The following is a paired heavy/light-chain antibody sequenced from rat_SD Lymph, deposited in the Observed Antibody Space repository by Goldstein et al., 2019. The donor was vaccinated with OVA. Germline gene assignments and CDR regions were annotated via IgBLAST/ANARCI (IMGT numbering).Heavy chain of an antibody. Sequence: QVQLKESGPGLIQPSQTLSLTCTVSGLSLTSNSVSWIRQSPGKGLEWMGVIWRNGGTDYNSAIKSRLSITRDTSKSQVFLELNSLQTEDSAMYFCAGSWFAYWGQGTLVTVSS. CDR1: GLSLTSNS. CDR2: IWRNGGT. V-gene: IGHV2-47*01. D-gene: IGHD5-1*01. J-gene: IGHJ3*01. CDR3: AGSWFAY.
Light chain of an antibody. CDR1: QDIGNY. CDR3: LQSSESPFT. Sequence: DIQMTQSPSSLPASLGDRVTITCRSIQDIGNYLRWFQQKPGKSPRLLIYGATNLAAGVPSRFSGSRSGSDYSLTISSLESEDMADYYCLQSSESPFTFGAGTKLELK. J-gene: IGKJ2-1*01. V-gene: IGKV14S13*01. CDR2: GAT.